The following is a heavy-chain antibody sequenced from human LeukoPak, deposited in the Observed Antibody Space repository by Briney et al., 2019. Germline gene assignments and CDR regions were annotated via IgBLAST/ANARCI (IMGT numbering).Heavy chain of an antibody. V-gene: IGHV3-23*01. CDR1: GSTFSSYA. Sequence: PGGSLRLSCAASGSTFSSYARSWVRQAPGKGLEWVSAISGSGGSTYYADSVKGRFTISRDNSKNTLYLQMNSLRAEDTAVYYCAKGMEWELLIAFDYWGQGTLVTVSS. J-gene: IGHJ4*02. CDR2: ISGSGGST. CDR3: AKGMEWELLIAFDY. D-gene: IGHD1-26*01.